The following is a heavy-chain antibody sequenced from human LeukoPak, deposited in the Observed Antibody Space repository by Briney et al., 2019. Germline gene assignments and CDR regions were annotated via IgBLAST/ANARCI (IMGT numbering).Heavy chain of an antibody. D-gene: IGHD1-1*01. CDR3: ARDSVELERRNWFDP. V-gene: IGHV1-46*02. Sequence: ASVKLSCKASPYTFNKYYIHWVRQAPGQGLEWMGVINPSGRSASYAQRFQGRVTMTRDTSASTVYMDLSSLTSDDTAFYYCARDSVELERRNWFDPWGQGTLVTVSS. CDR2: INPSGRSA. J-gene: IGHJ5*02. CDR1: PYTFNKYY.